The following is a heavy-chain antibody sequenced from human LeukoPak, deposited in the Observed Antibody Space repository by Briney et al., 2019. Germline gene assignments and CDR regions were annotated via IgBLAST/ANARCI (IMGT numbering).Heavy chain of an antibody. J-gene: IGHJ5*02. V-gene: IGHV3-21*01. D-gene: IGHD5-24*01. CDR3: ARDEVDNQNNWFHP. CDR1: GFTFSSYS. CDR2: ISSSSSYI. Sequence: GGPLRLSCAASGFTFSSYSMNWVRQAPGKGLEWVSSISSSSSYIYYADSVKGRFTISRDNAKNSLYLQMNSLRAEDTAVYYCARDEVDNQNNWFHPWAQGTLVTVSS.